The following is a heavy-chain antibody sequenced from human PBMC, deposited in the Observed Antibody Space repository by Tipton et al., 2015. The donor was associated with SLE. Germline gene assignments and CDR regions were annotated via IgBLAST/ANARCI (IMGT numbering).Heavy chain of an antibody. D-gene: IGHD3-3*01. J-gene: IGHJ3*02. Sequence: TLSLTCTVSGGSISSGGYYWSWIRQHPGKGLEWIGSIYHSGSTYYNPSLKSRVTISVDTSKNQFSLKLSSVTAADTAVYYCATAITITRWAFDIWGQGTMVTVSS. CDR1: GGSISSGGYY. V-gene: IGHV4-39*07. CDR3: ATAITITRWAFDI. CDR2: IYHSGST.